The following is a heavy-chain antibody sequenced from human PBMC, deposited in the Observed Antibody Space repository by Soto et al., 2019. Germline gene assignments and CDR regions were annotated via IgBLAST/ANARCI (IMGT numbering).Heavy chain of an antibody. CDR2: VDWNSGST. Sequence: LRLSCAASGFTFDDFAMHWVRQAPGKGLEWVSGVDWNSGSTAYADSVKGRFTISRDNARNSLYLQMNSLRAEDTALYYCVKGRGSYEVKFGMDVWGQGTTVTVSS. V-gene: IGHV3-9*01. CDR3: VKGRGSYEVKFGMDV. J-gene: IGHJ6*02. D-gene: IGHD6-25*01. CDR1: GFTFDDFA.